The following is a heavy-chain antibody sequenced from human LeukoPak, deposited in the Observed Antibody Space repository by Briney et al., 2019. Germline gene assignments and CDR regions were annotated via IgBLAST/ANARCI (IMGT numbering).Heavy chain of an antibody. CDR1: GFSFSSSS. CDR3: ATYASGSYYLED. V-gene: IGHV3-48*01. J-gene: IGHJ4*02. Sequence: GGSLRLSCAASGFSFSSSSMNWVRQAPGKGLEWVSYISSGSSTTHYADSVKGRFTISRDNANNSLYVQMNSLRAEDTAVYYCATYASGSYYLEDWGQGTLVTVSS. D-gene: IGHD3-10*01. CDR2: ISSGSSTT.